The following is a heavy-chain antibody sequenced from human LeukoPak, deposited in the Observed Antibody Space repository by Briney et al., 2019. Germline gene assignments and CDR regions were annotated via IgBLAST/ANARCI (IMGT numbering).Heavy chain of an antibody. D-gene: IGHD5-12*01. J-gene: IGHJ4*02. CDR1: GFTFYRYW. V-gene: IGHV3-7*01. CDR2: IKQDGNEK. CDR3: ARDRAIVAPDY. Sequence: GGSLRLPCAASGFTFYRYWMSWVRQAPGKGLEWVANIKQDGNEKYYVDSVKGRFTISRDNAKNSLYLQMNSLRAEDTAVYYCARDRAIVAPDYWGQGTLVTVSS.